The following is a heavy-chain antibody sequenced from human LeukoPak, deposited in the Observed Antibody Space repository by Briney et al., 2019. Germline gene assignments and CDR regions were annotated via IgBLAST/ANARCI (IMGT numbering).Heavy chain of an antibody. D-gene: IGHD6-6*01. CDR2: IRNDGSNK. CDR3: AKPGGASSIAY. CDR1: GFSFSSYG. Sequence: GGSLRLPCAASGFSFSSYGMHWVRQAPGKGLEWLAFIRNDGSNKYYADSVKGRFTISRDNTKNTLYLQMNSLRAEDTAVYYCAKPGGASSIAYWGQGTLVTVSS. J-gene: IGHJ4*02. V-gene: IGHV3-30*02.